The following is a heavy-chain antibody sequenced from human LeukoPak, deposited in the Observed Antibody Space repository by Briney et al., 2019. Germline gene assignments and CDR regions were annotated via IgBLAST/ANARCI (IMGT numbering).Heavy chain of an antibody. V-gene: IGHV3-30*05. J-gene: IGHJ4*02. Sequence: PGRSLRLSCAASGFTFSNYGMHWVRQAPGKGLEWVAVISYDGSNKYYADSVKGRFTISRDNSKNTLYLQMNSLRAEDTAVYYCARDLNYWGQGTLVTVSS. CDR3: ARDLNY. CDR2: ISYDGSNK. CDR1: GFTFSNYG.